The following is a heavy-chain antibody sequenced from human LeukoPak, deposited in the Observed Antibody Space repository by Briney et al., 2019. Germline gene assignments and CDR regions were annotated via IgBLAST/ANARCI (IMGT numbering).Heavy chain of an antibody. V-gene: IGHV1-69*13. Sequence: SVKVSCKASGGTFSSYAISSVRQAPGQGLEWMGGIIPIFGTANYARKFQGRVTITADESTSTAYMELSSLRSEDTAVYYCVGATQWKNNFDYWGQGTLVTVSS. J-gene: IGHJ4*02. CDR2: IIPIFGTA. D-gene: IGHD1-26*01. CDR1: GGTFSSYA. CDR3: VGATQWKNNFDY.